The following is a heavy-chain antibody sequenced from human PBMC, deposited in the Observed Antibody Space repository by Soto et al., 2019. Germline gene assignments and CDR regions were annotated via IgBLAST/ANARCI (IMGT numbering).Heavy chain of an antibody. D-gene: IGHD6-19*01. CDR2: ISGSGGST. Sequence: PGGSLRLSCAASGFTFSSYAMSWVRQAPGKGLEWVSAISGSGGSTYYADSVKGRFTISRDNSKNTLCLQMNSLRAEDTAVYYCAKSFVGWSTYYYYGMDVWGQGTTVTVSS. V-gene: IGHV3-23*01. J-gene: IGHJ6*02. CDR3: AKSFVGWSTYYYYGMDV. CDR1: GFTFSSYA.